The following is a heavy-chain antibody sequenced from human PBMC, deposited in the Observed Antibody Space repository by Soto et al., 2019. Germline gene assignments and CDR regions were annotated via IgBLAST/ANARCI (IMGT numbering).Heavy chain of an antibody. D-gene: IGHD2-15*01. CDR1: GFTFSSYA. J-gene: IGHJ3*02. V-gene: IGHV3-23*01. Sequence: EVQLLESGGGLVQPGGSLRLSCAASGFTFSSYAMSCVRQAPGKGLEWVSAISGSGGSTYYADSVKGRFTISRDNSKNTLYLQMNSLRAEDTAVYYCAKDRIYCSGGSCYWGPGAFDIWGQGTMVTVSS. CDR3: AKDRIYCSGGSCYWGPGAFDI. CDR2: ISGSGGST.